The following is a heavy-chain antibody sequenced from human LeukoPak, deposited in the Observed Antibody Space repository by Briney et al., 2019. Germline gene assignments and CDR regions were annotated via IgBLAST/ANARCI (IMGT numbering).Heavy chain of an antibody. CDR2: IYYSGST. Sequence: PSETLSLTCTVSDGSISSYYWSWLRQSPGKGLEWIGYIYYSGSTNYNPSLKSRVTISVDTSKNQFSRKLSSVTAADTAVYYCARGYCRGTSCNRYTFDMWGQGTMVTVSS. D-gene: IGHD2-2*01. CDR3: ARGYCRGTSCNRYTFDM. CDR1: DGSISSYY. V-gene: IGHV4-59*13. J-gene: IGHJ3*02.